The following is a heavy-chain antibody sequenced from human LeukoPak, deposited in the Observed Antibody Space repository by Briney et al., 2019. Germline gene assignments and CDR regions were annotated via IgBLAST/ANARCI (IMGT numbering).Heavy chain of an antibody. CDR3: ARRRYSSGWDDY. CDR1: GFTFSSYA. J-gene: IGHJ4*02. D-gene: IGHD6-19*01. CDR2: ISGSGDST. V-gene: IGHV3-23*01. Sequence: GGSLRLSCAASGFTFSSYAMSWVRQAPGKGLEWVSAISGSGDSTYYADSVKGRFTISRDNSKNTLYLQMNSLRAEDTAMYYCARRRYSSGWDDYWGQGTLVTVSS.